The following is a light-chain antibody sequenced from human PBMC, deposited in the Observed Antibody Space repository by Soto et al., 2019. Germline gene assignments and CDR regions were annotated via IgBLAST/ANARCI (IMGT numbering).Light chain of an antibody. Sequence: EIVRTKSPATLSVSPGERATLSCRASQSVSSNLAWYQQKPGQAPRLLIYGASTRATGIPARFSGSGSGTEFTLTISSLQAEDFAVYYCQQYNNWPRTFGQGTKVEIK. V-gene: IGKV3-15*01. CDR2: GAS. CDR3: QQYNNWPRT. CDR1: QSVSSN. J-gene: IGKJ1*01.